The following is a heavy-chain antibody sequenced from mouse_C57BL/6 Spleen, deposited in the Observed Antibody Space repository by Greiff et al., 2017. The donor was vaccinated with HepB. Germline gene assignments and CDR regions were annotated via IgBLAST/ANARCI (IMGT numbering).Heavy chain of an antibody. CDR2: IDPNSGGT. CDR3: AREGAPRGSSNYNYAIDY. D-gene: IGHD1-1*01. V-gene: IGHV1-72*01. J-gene: IGHJ4*01. Sequence: QVQLQQPGAELVKPGASVKLSCKASGYTFTSYWMHWVKQRPGRGLEWIGRIDPNSGGTKYNEKFKSKATLTVDKPSSTAYMRLSSLTSEDSAVYDCAREGAPRGSSNYNYAIDYWGQGTSVTVSS. CDR1: GYTFTSYW.